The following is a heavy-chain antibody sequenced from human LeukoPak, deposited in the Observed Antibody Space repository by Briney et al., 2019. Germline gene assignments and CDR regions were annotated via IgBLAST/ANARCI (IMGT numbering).Heavy chain of an antibody. D-gene: IGHD2-21*02. Sequence: GESLKISCKGSGYSFTNYWIGWVRQMPGKGLESMGVIYPGDSATRYSPSFQGQVAISVDKSIRTAYLQWSSLKASDIAMYYCARLPYCGGDCYPNWFDTWGQGTLVTVSS. CDR1: GYSFTNYW. V-gene: IGHV5-51*01. CDR2: IYPGDSAT. J-gene: IGHJ5*02. CDR3: ARLPYCGGDCYPNWFDT.